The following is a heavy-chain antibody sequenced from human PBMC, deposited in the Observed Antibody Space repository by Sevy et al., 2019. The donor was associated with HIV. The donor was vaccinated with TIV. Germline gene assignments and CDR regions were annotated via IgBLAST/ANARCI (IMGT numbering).Heavy chain of an antibody. V-gene: IGHV3-30*18. J-gene: IGHJ6*02. Sequence: GGSLRLSCAASGFTFSSYGMHWVRQAPGKGLEWVAVISYDGSNKYYADSVKGRFTISRDNSKNTLYMQMNSLRAEDTYVYYCAKGFESYYYYGMDVWGQGTTVTVSS. D-gene: IGHD3-3*01. CDR1: GFTFSSYG. CDR2: ISYDGSNK. CDR3: AKGFESYYYYGMDV.